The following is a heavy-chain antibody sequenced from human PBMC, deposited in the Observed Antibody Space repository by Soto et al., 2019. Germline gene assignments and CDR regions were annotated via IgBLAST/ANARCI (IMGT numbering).Heavy chain of an antibody. Sequence: QVQLVGSGGGVVQPGRSLRLSCAGSGFTFSTYGMHWVRQAPGKGLEWVAAISSDGSNKYYADSVKGRFTISRDISKNTLYLQMNSLRAEDTAVYYCAKDPGYGLDYWGQGTLVTVSS. D-gene: IGHD5-12*01. CDR3: AKDPGYGLDY. CDR1: GFTFSTYG. CDR2: ISSDGSNK. J-gene: IGHJ4*02. V-gene: IGHV3-30*18.